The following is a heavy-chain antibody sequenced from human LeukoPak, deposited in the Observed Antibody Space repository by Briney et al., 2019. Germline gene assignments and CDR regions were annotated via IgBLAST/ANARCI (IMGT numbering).Heavy chain of an antibody. CDR3: ARRVGSGWPVQH. D-gene: IGHD6-19*01. CDR1: GYTFSSYD. J-gene: IGHJ1*01. Sequence: GASVKVSCKASGYTFSSYDINWLRQATGQGLEWMGWMNPNSGNTGYAQKFQGRLNMTRNTSIDTAYMELSSLRSDDTAVYYCARRVGSGWPVQHWGQGTLVTVSS. V-gene: IGHV1-8*01. CDR2: MNPNSGNT.